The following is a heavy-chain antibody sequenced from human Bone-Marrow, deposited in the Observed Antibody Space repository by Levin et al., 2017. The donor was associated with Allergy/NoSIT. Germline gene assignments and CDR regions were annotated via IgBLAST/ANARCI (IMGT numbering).Heavy chain of an antibody. CDR3: AKVGWAAAEGDY. V-gene: IGHV3-23*01. CDR2: ISGSGGST. D-gene: IGHD6-25*01. J-gene: IGHJ4*02. CDR1: GFTFSSYA. Sequence: GESLKISCAASGFTFSSYAMSWVRQAPGKGLEWVSAISGSGGSTYYADSVKGRFTISRDNSKNTLYLQMNSLRAEDTAVYYCAKVGWAAAEGDYWGQGTLVTVSS.